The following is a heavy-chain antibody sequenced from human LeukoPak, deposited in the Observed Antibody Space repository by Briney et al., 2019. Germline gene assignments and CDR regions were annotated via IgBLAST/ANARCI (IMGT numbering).Heavy chain of an antibody. V-gene: IGHV3-48*03. D-gene: IGHD6-19*01. Sequence: PGGSLRLSCAASGLSFSTYEMSWVRQTPGKGLEWVSYISTTGSTKYYTDSVKGRFTISRDNAKNSLYLQMNILRAEDTAVYYCARDRSSGWSSNWFDPWGQGTLVTVSS. J-gene: IGHJ5*02. CDR2: ISTTGSTK. CDR3: ARDRSSGWSSNWFDP. CDR1: GLSFSTYE.